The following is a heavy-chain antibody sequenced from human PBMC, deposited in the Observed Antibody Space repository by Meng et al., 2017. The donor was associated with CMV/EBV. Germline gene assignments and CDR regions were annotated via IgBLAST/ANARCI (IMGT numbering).Heavy chain of an antibody. CDR3: ARGHYWSGYSYYYYGMDV. CDR1: GGSFSGYY. CDR2: INHSGST. D-gene: IGHD3-3*01. J-gene: IGHJ6*02. Sequence: SETLSLTCAVYGGSFSGYYWSWIRQPPGKGLEWIGEINHSGSTNYNPSLKSRVTISVDTSKNQFSLKLSSVTAADTAVYYCARGHYWSGYSYYYYGMDVWGQGTTVIVSS. V-gene: IGHV4-34*01.